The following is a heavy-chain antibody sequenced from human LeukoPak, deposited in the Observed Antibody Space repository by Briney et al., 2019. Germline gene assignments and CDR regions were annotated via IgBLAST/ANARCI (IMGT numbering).Heavy chain of an antibody. V-gene: IGHV3-66*01. CDR1: GFTVSSNY. D-gene: IGHD3-22*01. CDR3: ARDRGDGSGYYYPTWDY. J-gene: IGHJ4*02. CDR2: IYSGGRT. Sequence: GGSLRLSCAASGFTVSSNYMSWVRQAPGKGLEWVSVIYSGGRTYYADSVKGRFTISRDNSKNTLYLQMNSLRAEDTAVYYCARDRGDGSGYYYPTWDYWGQGTLVTVSS.